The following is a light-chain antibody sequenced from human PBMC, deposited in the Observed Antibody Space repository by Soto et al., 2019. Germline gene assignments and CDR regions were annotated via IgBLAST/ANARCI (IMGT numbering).Light chain of an antibody. V-gene: IGKV2-30*02. Sequence: DVVMTKSPLSLPVALGQPASISCSSSQSRVHSDGNSYLSWFQQRPGQSPRRLIYQVSHRDSGVPERYSGGGSVTYFTLKIRSLEAEDVGVYYCMQGIHWPWTFAPGTKVDIK. CDR1: QSRVHSDGNSY. J-gene: IGKJ1*01. CDR3: MQGIHWPWT. CDR2: QVS.